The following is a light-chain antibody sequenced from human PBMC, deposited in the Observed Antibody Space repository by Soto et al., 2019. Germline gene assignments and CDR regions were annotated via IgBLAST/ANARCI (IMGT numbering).Light chain of an antibody. CDR3: QQYGRSPT. CDR2: DAS. CDR1: QSVSSNY. J-gene: IGKJ1*01. V-gene: IGKV3-20*01. Sequence: IVLTQSPDTLSLSPGERATLSCRASQSVSSNYLAWYQQKLGQAPRLLIYDASRRATGIPDGFSGSGSGTDFTLTISRLEPEDFVVYYCQQYGRSPTFGQGTKVDIK.